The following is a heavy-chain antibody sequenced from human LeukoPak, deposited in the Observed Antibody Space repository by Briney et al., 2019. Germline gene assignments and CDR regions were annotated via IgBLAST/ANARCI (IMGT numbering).Heavy chain of an antibody. CDR1: GFTFSSYA. CDR2: IGGSGGST. J-gene: IGHJ4*02. CDR3: AKFSSSWYYFDY. D-gene: IGHD6-13*01. Sequence: GGSLRLSCAASGFTFSSYAMSWVRQAPGKGLEWVSAIGGSGGSTYYADSVKGRFTISRDNSKNTLYLQMNSLRAEDTAVYYCAKFSSSWYYFDYWGQGTLVTVSS. V-gene: IGHV3-23*01.